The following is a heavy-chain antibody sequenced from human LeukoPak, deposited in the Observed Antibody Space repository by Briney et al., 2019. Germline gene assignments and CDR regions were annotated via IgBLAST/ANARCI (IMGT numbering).Heavy chain of an antibody. CDR1: GFTFSSYA. J-gene: IGHJ3*01. CDR3: AKDFPPYYYDSSGYYSN. CDR2: ISGSGGST. Sequence: GGSLRLSCAASGFTFSSYAMSWLRQAPGKGLEWVSAISGSGGSTYYADSVKGRFTISRDNSKNTLYLQMNSLRAEDTAVYYCAKDFPPYYYDSSGYYSNWGQGTMVTVSS. D-gene: IGHD3-22*01. V-gene: IGHV3-23*01.